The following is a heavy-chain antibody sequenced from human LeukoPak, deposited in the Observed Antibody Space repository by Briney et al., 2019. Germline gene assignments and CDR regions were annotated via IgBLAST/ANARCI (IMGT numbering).Heavy chain of an antibody. CDR1: GFTFSSYG. Sequence: RAGGSLRLSCAASGFTFSSYGMHWVRQAPGKGLEWVAVISYDESNKYYADSVKGRFTISRDNSKNTLYLQMNSLRAEDTAVYYCAKGRWYYYDSSGYYYDWGQGTLVTVSS. CDR3: AKGRWYYYDSSGYYYD. J-gene: IGHJ4*02. D-gene: IGHD3-22*01. CDR2: ISYDESNK. V-gene: IGHV3-30*18.